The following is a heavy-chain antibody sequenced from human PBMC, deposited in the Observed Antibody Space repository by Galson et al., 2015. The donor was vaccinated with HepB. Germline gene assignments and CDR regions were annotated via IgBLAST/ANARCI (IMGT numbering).Heavy chain of an antibody. CDR2: IIPILGIA. CDR1: GGTFSSYA. D-gene: IGHD1-26*01. CDR3: TVGATGGDYFDY. V-gene: IGHV1-69*04. J-gene: IGHJ4*02. Sequence: SVKVSCKASGGTFSSYAISWVRQAPGQGLEWMGRIIPILGIANYAQKFQGRVTITADKSTSTAYMELSSLRSEDTAVYYCTVGATGGDYFDYWGQGTLVTVSS.